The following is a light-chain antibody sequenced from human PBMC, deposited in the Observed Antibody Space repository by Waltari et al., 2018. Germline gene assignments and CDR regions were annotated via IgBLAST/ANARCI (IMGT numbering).Light chain of an antibody. J-gene: IGKJ5*01. CDR2: DAS. CDR3: QQRSNWPSIT. Sequence: EIVLTQSPATLSLSPGERATLPCRASQSVSSYLAWYQQKPGQVPRLLIYDASNRATGIPARFSGSGSGTDFTLTISSLEPEDFAVYYCQQRSNWPSITFGQGTRLEIK. CDR1: QSVSSY. V-gene: IGKV3-11*01.